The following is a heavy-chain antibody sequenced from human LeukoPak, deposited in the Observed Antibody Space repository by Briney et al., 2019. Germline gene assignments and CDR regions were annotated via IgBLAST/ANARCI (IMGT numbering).Heavy chain of an antibody. Sequence: PSQTLSLTCTVSGGSSSSGDYFWNWIRQPPGKGLEWIGYIYYSGSTYYNPSLKSRVSISVDKSKNQFSLKLSSVTAADTAVYYCARHSGSYLLVYFDYWGQGTLVTVSS. D-gene: IGHD1-26*01. J-gene: IGHJ4*02. CDR3: ARHSGSYLLVYFDY. CDR2: IYYSGST. CDR1: GGSSSSGDYF. V-gene: IGHV4-30-4*08.